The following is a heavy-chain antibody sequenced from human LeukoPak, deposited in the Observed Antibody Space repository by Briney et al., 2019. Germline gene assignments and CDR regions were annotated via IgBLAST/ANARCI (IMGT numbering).Heavy chain of an antibody. D-gene: IGHD2-2*01. Sequence: GGSLRLSCAASGFTFSSYAMSWVRQAPGKGLEWVSAISGSGGSTYYADSVKGRFTISRDNSKNTLYLQMNSLRAEDMAVYYCAKDQGDIIVVVPAAMQSGFDYWGQGTLVTVSS. CDR3: AKDQGDIIVVVPAAMQSGFDY. J-gene: IGHJ4*02. CDR1: GFTFSSYA. V-gene: IGHV3-23*01. CDR2: ISGSGGST.